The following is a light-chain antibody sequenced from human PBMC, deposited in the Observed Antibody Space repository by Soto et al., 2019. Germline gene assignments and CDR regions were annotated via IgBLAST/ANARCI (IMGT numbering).Light chain of an antibody. V-gene: IGKV1-39*01. Sequence: DIQMTQSPSSLSASVGDRVIITRRASQSISSYLNWYQQKPGKAPRLLIYAASSLQSGVPSSLSGSVSGTDFTLTISSLQTEEFATYYCQQSYSPPWAFGQGPKVEIK. CDR2: AAS. J-gene: IGKJ1*01. CDR3: QQSYSPPWA. CDR1: QSISSY.